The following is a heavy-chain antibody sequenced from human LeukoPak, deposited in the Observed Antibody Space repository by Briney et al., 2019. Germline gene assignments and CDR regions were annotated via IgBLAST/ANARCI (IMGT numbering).Heavy chain of an antibody. CDR2: ISGAGGST. J-gene: IGHJ6*03. CDR1: GFTFSNYA. V-gene: IGHV3-23*01. CDR3: AKSDSNTHYYYYYMDV. Sequence: GGSLRLSCAASGFTFSNYAMSWVRQAPGKGLEWVSAISGAGGSTYYADSVKGRFTISRDNSKSTLYLQMNSLRAEDTAVYYCAKSDSNTHYYYYYMDVWGKGTTVTVSS. D-gene: IGHD3-22*01.